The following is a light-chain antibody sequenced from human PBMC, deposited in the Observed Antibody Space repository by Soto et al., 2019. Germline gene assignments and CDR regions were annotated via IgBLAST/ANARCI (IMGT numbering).Light chain of an antibody. CDR1: QSVSNY. J-gene: IGKJ5*01. CDR2: GAS. Sequence: EIVLTQSPATLSLSPGERATLSCRASQSVSNYLAWYQQKPGQSPRLLIYGASTRATGIPARFSGSGSGTEFTLTISSLQSEDFAVYYCQQYNNWITFGQGTRLEIK. V-gene: IGKV3-15*01. CDR3: QQYNNWIT.